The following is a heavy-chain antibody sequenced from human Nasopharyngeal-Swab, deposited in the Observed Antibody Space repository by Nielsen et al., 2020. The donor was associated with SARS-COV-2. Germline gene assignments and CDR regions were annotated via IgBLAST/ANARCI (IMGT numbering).Heavy chain of an antibody. D-gene: IGHD3-10*01. V-gene: IGHV4-31*03. CDR3: ARANGVRGVIVDYCYYMDV. CDR2: IYYSGST. CDR1: GGSISSGGYY. J-gene: IGHJ6*03. Sequence: SETLSLTCTVSGGSISSGGYYWSWIRQHPGKGLEWIGYIYYSGSTYYNPSLKSRVTISVDTSKNQFSLKLSSVTAADTAVYYCARANGVRGVIVDYCYYMDVWGKGTTVTVSS.